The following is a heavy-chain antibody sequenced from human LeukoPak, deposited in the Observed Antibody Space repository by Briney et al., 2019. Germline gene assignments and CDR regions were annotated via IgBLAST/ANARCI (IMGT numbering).Heavy chain of an antibody. V-gene: IGHV3-21*01. CDR3: ARDWTTAFDY. CDR1: GFTFSSYS. D-gene: IGHD4-17*01. CDR2: ISSSSSYI. Sequence: GGSLRLSRAASGFTFSSYSMNWVRQAPGKGLEWVSSISSSSSYIYYADSVKGRFTISRDNAKNSLYLQMNSLRAEDTAVYYCARDWTTAFDYWGQGTLVTVSS. J-gene: IGHJ4*02.